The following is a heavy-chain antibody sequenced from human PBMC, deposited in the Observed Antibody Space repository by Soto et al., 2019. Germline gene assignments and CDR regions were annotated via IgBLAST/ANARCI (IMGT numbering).Heavy chain of an antibody. J-gene: IGHJ5*02. CDR2: VYHSGSI. D-gene: IGHD6-13*01. V-gene: IGHV4-4*02. Sequence: SETLSLTCAVSGDSIISTNWWSWVRQPPGKGLEWLGEVYHSGSINYNPSVASRVTISIDKAKNQFSLQLSSVTAADTAVYYCARDTNIASADGNWLDPWGQGTRVTVSS. CDR1: GDSIISTNW. CDR3: ARDTNIASADGNWLDP.